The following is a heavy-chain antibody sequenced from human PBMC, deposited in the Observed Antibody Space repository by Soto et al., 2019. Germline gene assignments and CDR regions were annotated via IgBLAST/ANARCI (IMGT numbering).Heavy chain of an antibody. Sequence: EVQLVESGGGLVQPGGSLRLSCAASGFTFSSYCMHWVRQAPGKGLVWVSCINSDGSSTYYADSVKGRFTISRDNTKNTLKLKMNCADAAVSSCSACGRERRSGWNYYYGMDVWGQGTTVTVSS. V-gene: IGHV3-74*01. CDR2: INSDGSST. D-gene: IGHD3-3*01. CDR3: GRERRSGWNYYYGMDV. J-gene: IGHJ6*02. CDR1: GFTFSSYC.